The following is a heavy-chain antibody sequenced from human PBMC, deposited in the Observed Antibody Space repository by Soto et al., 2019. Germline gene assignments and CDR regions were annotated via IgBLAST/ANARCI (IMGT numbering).Heavy chain of an antibody. CDR3: ARAPPAANRFGY. D-gene: IGHD2-2*01. CDR1: GGSISSGGYY. V-gene: IGHV4-31*03. J-gene: IGHJ4*02. CDR2: IYYSGST. Sequence: QVQLQESGPGLVKPSQTLSLTCTVSGGSISSGGYYWSWIRQHPGKGLEWIGYIYYSGSTYYNPSLKRRVTISVDTSKNQFPLNLSSVTAADTAVYYCARAPPAANRFGYWGQGTLVTVSS.